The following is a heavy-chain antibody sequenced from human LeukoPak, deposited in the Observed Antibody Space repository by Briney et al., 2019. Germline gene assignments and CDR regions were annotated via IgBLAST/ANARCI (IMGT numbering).Heavy chain of an antibody. CDR2: VYYTGTI. CDR3: ARGGSWYKYFDY. J-gene: IGHJ4*02. Sequence: SETLSLTCTVSGGPISTYYWGWIRQSPGEGLEWIGYVYYTGTINYTPSLTSRVTITVDTSKNQFSLKLTSVTAADTAVYYCARGGSWYKYFDYWGQGTLVTVSS. CDR1: GGPISTYY. D-gene: IGHD6-13*01. V-gene: IGHV4-59*01.